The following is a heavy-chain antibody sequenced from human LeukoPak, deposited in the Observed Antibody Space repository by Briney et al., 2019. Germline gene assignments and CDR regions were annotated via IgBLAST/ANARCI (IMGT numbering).Heavy chain of an antibody. CDR2: MNPNSGNT. V-gene: IGHV1-8*03. D-gene: IGHD6-13*01. J-gene: IGHJ4*02. CDR3: ARRGIAAAGTLDY. Sequence: ASVKVSCKASGYTFTSYDINWVRQATGQGLEWMGWMNPNSGNTGYAQKFQGRVTITRNTSISTAYMELSSLRSEDTAVYYCARRGIAAAGTLDYWSQGTLVTVSS. CDR1: GYTFTSYD.